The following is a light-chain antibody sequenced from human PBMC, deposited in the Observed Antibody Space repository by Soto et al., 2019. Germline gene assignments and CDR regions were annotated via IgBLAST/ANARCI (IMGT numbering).Light chain of an antibody. CDR3: SSYAGSNKV. Sequence: QSALTQPPSASGSPGQSVTISCTGTSSDVGGYNYVSWYQQHPGKAPKLMIYEVNKRPSGVPDRFSGSKSGNTASLTVSGLQAEDEADYYCSSYAGSNKVFGGGTQLT. J-gene: IGLJ3*02. V-gene: IGLV2-8*01. CDR1: SSDVGGYNY. CDR2: EVN.